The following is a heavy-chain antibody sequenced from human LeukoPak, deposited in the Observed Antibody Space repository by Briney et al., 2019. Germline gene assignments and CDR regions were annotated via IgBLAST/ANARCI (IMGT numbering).Heavy chain of an antibody. CDR1: GGSIRSSYYY. Sequence: PSETLSLTCTVSGGSIRSSYYYWGWIRQPPGKGLEWIGSIYDSGSTYYNPSLKSRVTISVDTSKNQFSLKLSSVTAADTAMYYCARGPPYIVVVTAIGFFDYWGQGTLVTVSS. CDR2: IYDSGST. D-gene: IGHD2-21*02. CDR3: ARGPPYIVVVTAIGFFDY. J-gene: IGHJ4*02. V-gene: IGHV4-39*01.